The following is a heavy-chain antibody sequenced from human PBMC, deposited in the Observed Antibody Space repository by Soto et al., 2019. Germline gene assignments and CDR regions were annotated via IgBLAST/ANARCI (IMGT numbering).Heavy chain of an antibody. V-gene: IGHV3-74*01. CDR2: INSDGSST. J-gene: IGHJ4*02. CDR3: ARDDDVVAAFDY. CDR1: GFTFSSYW. D-gene: IGHD2-15*01. Sequence: GSLRLSCAASGFTFSSYWMHWVRQAPGKGLVWVSRINSDGSSTSYADSVKGRFTISRDNAKNTLYLQMNSLRAEDTAVYYCARDDDVVAAFDYWGQGTLVTSPQ.